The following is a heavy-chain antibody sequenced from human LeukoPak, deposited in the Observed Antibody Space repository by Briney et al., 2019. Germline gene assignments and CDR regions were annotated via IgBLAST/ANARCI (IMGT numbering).Heavy chain of an antibody. Sequence: GGSLRLSCAASGFTFDDYAMHWVRQAPGKGLEWVSGISWNSGSIGHADSVKGRFTISRDNAKNSLYLQMNSLRAEDTALYYCAKERYSSSWYGRDAFDIWGQGTMVTVSS. V-gene: IGHV3-9*01. CDR2: ISWNSGSI. D-gene: IGHD6-13*01. J-gene: IGHJ3*02. CDR1: GFTFDDYA. CDR3: AKERYSSSWYGRDAFDI.